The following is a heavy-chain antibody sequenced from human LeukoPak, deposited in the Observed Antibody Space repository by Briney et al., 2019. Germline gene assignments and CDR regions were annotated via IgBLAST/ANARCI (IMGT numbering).Heavy chain of an antibody. D-gene: IGHD4-11*01. CDR2: IVYDGINK. V-gene: IGHV3-30*04. CDR1: GFTFSNYV. Sequence: QAGGSLRLSCAASGFTFSNYVMHWVRQAPGKGLEWVAVIVYDGINKYYADSVKGRFTISRDNSKNTLYLQMNSLRVEDTAVYYCARENSALDYWGQGTLVTVSS. J-gene: IGHJ4*02. CDR3: ARENSALDY.